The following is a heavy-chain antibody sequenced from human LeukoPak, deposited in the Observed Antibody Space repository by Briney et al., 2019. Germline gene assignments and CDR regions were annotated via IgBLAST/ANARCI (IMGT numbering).Heavy chain of an antibody. CDR2: IYTSGST. V-gene: IGHV4-61*02. D-gene: IGHD6-19*01. CDR3: ARDPSSGWYRN. CDR1: GGSISSGSYY. J-gene: IGHJ4*02. Sequence: PSETLSLTCTVSGGSISSGSYYWSWIRQPAGKGLEWIGRIYTSGSTNYNPSLKSRVTISVDTSKNQFSLKLSSVTAADTAVYYCARDPSSGWYRNWGQGTLVTVSS.